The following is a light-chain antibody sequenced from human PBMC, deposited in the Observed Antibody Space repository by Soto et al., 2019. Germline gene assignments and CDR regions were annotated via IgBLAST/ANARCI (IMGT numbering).Light chain of an antibody. CDR1: QSVSSSY. V-gene: IGKV3-20*01. J-gene: IGKJ4*01. CDR3: QQYGSSPPLT. CDR2: GAT. Sequence: EIVLTQSPGTLSLSPGERATLSCRASQSVSSSYLSCYQQKPGQAPRLLIYGATSRATGSPDRFSGSGSGTDFTLTISRLEPEEVAVYYCQQYGSSPPLTFGGGTKVEIK.